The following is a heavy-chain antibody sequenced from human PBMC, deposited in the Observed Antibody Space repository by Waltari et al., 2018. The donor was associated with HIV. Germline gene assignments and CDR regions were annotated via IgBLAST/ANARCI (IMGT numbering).Heavy chain of an antibody. D-gene: IGHD3-3*01. V-gene: IGHV3-30*02. CDR3: AKDQRFWSGYYKN. CDR2: IRYDGSNK. CDR1: GFTFSSYG. Sequence: QVQLVESGGGVVQPGGSLRLSCASSGFTFSSYGMHWVRQAPGKGLEWVAFIRYDGSNKYYADSVKGRFTISRDNSKNTLYLQMNSLRAEDTAVYYCAKDQRFWSGYYKNWGQGTLVTVSS. J-gene: IGHJ4*02.